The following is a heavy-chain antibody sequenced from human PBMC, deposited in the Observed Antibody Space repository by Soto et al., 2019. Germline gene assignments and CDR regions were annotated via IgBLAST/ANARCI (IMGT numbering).Heavy chain of an antibody. D-gene: IGHD3-22*01. J-gene: IGHJ4*02. CDR3: ARSRALGREWWYYDSSGYYKESFDY. Sequence: SETLSLTCTVSGGSISSSSYYWGWIRQPPGKGLEWIGSIYYSGSTNYNPSLKSRVTISVDTSKNQFSLKLSSVTAADTAVYYCARSRALGREWWYYDSSGYYKESFDYWGQGTLVTVSS. CDR1: GGSISSSSYY. CDR2: IYYSGST. V-gene: IGHV4-39*07.